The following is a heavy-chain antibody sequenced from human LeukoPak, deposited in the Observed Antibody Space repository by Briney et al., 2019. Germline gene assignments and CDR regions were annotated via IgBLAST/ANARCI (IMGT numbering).Heavy chain of an antibody. Sequence: SVKVSCKASGGTFSSYAISWVRQAPGQGLEWMGGIIPIFGTANYAQKFQGRVTITADESTSTAYMELSSLRSEDTAVYYCARDALYSSSWYGFDYWGQGTLVTVSS. V-gene: IGHV1-69*13. CDR2: IIPIFGTA. D-gene: IGHD6-13*01. CDR3: ARDALYSSSWYGFDY. CDR1: GGTFSSYA. J-gene: IGHJ4*02.